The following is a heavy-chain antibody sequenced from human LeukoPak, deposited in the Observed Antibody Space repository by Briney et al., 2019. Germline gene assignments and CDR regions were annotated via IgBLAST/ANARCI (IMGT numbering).Heavy chain of an antibody. V-gene: IGHV3-73*01. D-gene: IGHD5-18*01. CDR2: IRSKANTYAA. CDR1: GFTFSNAW. Sequence: GGSLRLSCAASGFTFSNAWMSWVRQAPGKGLDWVGRIRSKANTYAASYAASVKGRFTISRDASENTASLQMNSLKTEDTAVYYCMARGDSYGLFDYWDHGTLVTVSS. J-gene: IGHJ4*01. CDR3: MARGDSYGLFDY.